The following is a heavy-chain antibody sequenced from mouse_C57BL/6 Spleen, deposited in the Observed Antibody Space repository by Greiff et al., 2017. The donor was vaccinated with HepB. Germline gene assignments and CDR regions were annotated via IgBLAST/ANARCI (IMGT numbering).Heavy chain of an antibody. V-gene: IGHV1-52*01. CDR1: GYTFTSYW. CDR2: IDPSDSET. CDR3: ARGVYDGYYVGYFDY. Sequence: QVQLQQPGAELVRPGSSVKLSCKASGYTFTSYWMHWVKQRPIQGLEWIGNIDPSDSETHYNQKFKDKATLTVDKSSSTAYMQLSSLTSEDSAVYYCARGVYDGYYVGYFDYWGQGTTLTVSS. D-gene: IGHD2-3*01. J-gene: IGHJ2*01.